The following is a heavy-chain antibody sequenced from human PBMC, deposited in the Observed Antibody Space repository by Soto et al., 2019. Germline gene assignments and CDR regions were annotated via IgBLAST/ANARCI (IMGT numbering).Heavy chain of an antibody. V-gene: IGHV3-21*01. CDR3: ARNFDWLLFFDF. J-gene: IGHJ4*02. CDR2: ISSSSSYI. D-gene: IGHD3-9*01. Sequence: PGGSLRLSCAASGFXFSSYSMNWVRQAPGKGLEWVSSISSSSSYIYYADSVKGRFTISRDNAKNSLYLQMNSLRAEDTAVYYCARNFDWLLFFDFWGQGTPVTVSS. CDR1: GFXFSSYS.